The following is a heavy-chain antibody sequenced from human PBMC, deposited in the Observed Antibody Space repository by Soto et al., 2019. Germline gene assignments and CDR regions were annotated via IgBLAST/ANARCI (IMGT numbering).Heavy chain of an antibody. CDR1: GFTFSSYS. CDR3: ARGSTYYYDSSGYHNPYYYYCYGMDV. CDR2: ISSSSSTI. Sequence: GGSLRLSCAASGFTFSSYSMNWVRQAPGKGLEWVSYISSSSSTIYYADSVKGRFTISRDNAKNSLYLQMNSLRDEDTAVYYCARGSTYYYDSSGYHNPYYYYCYGMDVWGQGTTVTVSS. J-gene: IGHJ6*02. D-gene: IGHD3-22*01. V-gene: IGHV3-48*02.